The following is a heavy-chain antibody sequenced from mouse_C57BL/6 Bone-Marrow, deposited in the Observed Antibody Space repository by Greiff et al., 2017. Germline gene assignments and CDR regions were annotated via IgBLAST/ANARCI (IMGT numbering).Heavy chain of an antibody. V-gene: IGHV2-2*01. CDR3: ARRYDGYYGWYFDV. CDR2: IWSGGST. D-gene: IGHD2-3*01. Sequence: VQLQQSGPGLVQPSQSLSITCTVSGFSFTSYGVHWVRQSPGKGLEWLGVIWSGGSTDYNAAFISRLSISKDNSKSQVFCKMNSLQADDTAIYYCARRYDGYYGWYFDVWGTGTTVTVSS. J-gene: IGHJ1*03. CDR1: GFSFTSYG.